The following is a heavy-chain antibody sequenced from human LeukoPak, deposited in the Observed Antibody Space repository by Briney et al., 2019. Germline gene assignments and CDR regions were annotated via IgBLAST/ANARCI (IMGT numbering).Heavy chain of an antibody. CDR1: GGSISSYY. J-gene: IGHJ6*03. V-gene: IGHV4-59*08. Sequence: SETLSLTCTVSGGSISSYYWSWIRQPPGKGLEWIGYIYYSGSTNYNPSLKSRVTISVGTSKNQFSLKLSSVTAADTAVYYCARRRTDRADYYYYYMDVWGKGTTVTVSS. D-gene: IGHD1-14*01. CDR3: ARRRTDRADYYYYYMDV. CDR2: IYYSGST.